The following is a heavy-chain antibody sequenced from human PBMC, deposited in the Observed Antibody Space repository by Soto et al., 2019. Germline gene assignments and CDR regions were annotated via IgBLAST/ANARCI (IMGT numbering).Heavy chain of an antibody. V-gene: IGHV3-43*01. CDR2: ISWDGGST. Sequence: EVQLVESGGVVVQPGGSLRLSCAASGFTFDDYTMHWVRQAPGKGLEWVSLISWDGGSTYYADSVKGRFTISRDNSKNSLYLQMNSLRTEDTALYYCAKDPSIAAAGTAYADYGMDVWGQGTTVTVSS. CDR3: AKDPSIAAAGTAYADYGMDV. CDR1: GFTFDDYT. D-gene: IGHD6-13*01. J-gene: IGHJ6*02.